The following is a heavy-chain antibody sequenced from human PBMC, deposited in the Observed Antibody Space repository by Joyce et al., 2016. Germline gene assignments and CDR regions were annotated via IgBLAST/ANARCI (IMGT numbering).Heavy chain of an antibody. J-gene: IGHJ3*01. Sequence: QVQMQESGPGLVKPSETLSLTCSVSGGSMINQYWSWIRQPPGKGLAWIGYIYSKGITNSDPSLKSRVAMLVDTSKNQFSLSLSSVTVADTAVYYCARGGPSDAFDVWGQGTMIAVSS. V-gene: IGHV4-59*11. CDR1: GGSMINQY. CDR3: ARGGPSDAFDV. CDR2: IYSKGIT.